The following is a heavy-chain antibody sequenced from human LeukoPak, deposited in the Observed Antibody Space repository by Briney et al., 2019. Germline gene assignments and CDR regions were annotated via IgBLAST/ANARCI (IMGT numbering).Heavy chain of an antibody. CDR2: IYYSGST. Sequence: PSETLSLTCTVSGGSISSYYWSWIRQPPRKGLEWIGYIYYSGSTNYNPSLKSRVTISVDTSKNQFSLKLSSVTAADTAVYYCARDGHYYDSSGYAKHDAFDIWGQGTMVTVSS. D-gene: IGHD3-22*01. CDR1: GGSISSYY. J-gene: IGHJ3*02. CDR3: ARDGHYYDSSGYAKHDAFDI. V-gene: IGHV4-59*01.